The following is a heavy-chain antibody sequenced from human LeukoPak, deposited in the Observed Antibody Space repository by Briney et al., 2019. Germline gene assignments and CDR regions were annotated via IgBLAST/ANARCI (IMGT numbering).Heavy chain of an antibody. CDR3: ARGYCSGGSCYPRGAFDM. D-gene: IGHD2-15*01. CDR2: ISGSGAFT. V-gene: IGHV3-23*01. Sequence: GGSLRLSCAASGFTFSTYAMNWVRQAPGKGLEWVSGISGSGAFTYYADSVKGRFTISRDNSKNTLFLQINSLRAEDPAVYYCARGYCSGGSCYPRGAFDMWGQGTMVTVSS. J-gene: IGHJ3*02. CDR1: GFTFSTYA.